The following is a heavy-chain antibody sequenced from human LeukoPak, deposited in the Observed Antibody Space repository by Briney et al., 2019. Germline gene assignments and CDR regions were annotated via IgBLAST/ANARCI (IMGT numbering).Heavy chain of an antibody. CDR2: ISGSGGST. V-gene: IGHV3-23*01. Sequence: GGSLRLSCAASGFTFSSYAMSWVRQAPGKGLEWVSAISGSGGSTYYADSVKGRFTISRDNSKNTLYLQMNSLRAEDTAVYYCAKSLRSTIFGVVALFDYWGQGTLVTVSS. CDR3: AKSLRSTIFGVVALFDY. D-gene: IGHD3-3*01. CDR1: GFTFSSYA. J-gene: IGHJ4*02.